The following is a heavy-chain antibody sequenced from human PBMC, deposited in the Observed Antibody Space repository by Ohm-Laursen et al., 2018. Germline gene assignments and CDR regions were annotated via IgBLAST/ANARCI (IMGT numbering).Heavy chain of an antibody. CDR2: ISAYSGNT. J-gene: IGHJ4*02. CDR1: GYTFSSHG. V-gene: IGHV1-18*01. Sequence: EASVKVSCNASGYTFSSHGINWVRQAPGQGLEWMGWISAYSGNTNYAQKLQGRVTLTTDTSTSTAYMDLRSLKSDDTAVYYCARGGYYSSGFHYVGADYWGQGTLVTVSS. CDR3: ARGGYYSSGFHYVGADY. D-gene: IGHD2-15*01.